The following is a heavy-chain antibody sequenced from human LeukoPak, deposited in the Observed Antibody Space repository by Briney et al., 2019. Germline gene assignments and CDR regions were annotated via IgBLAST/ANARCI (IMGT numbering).Heavy chain of an antibody. Sequence: SETLSLTCTVSGGSISSSSYYWGWIRQAPGKGLEWIGSIYYSGSTYYNPSLKSRVTISVDTSKNQYSLKLSSVTAADTAVYYCARFVAARPYYFDYWGQGTLVTVSS. CDR2: IYYSGST. V-gene: IGHV4-39*01. CDR3: ARFVAARPYYFDY. CDR1: GGSISSSSYY. D-gene: IGHD6-6*01. J-gene: IGHJ4*02.